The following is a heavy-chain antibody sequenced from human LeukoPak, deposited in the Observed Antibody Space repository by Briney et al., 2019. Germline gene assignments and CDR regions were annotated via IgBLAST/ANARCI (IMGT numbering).Heavy chain of an antibody. D-gene: IGHD3-10*02. Sequence: SQTLSLTCTVSGGSISSGDYYWSWIRQPPGKGLEWIGYIYYSGSTYYNPSLKSRVTISVHTSQNPFSLKLSSVTAADTAVYYCVTKCGGGNWFDPWGQGTLVTVSS. CDR3: VTKCGGGNWFDP. J-gene: IGHJ5*02. V-gene: IGHV4-30-4*01. CDR1: GGSISSGDYY. CDR2: IYYSGST.